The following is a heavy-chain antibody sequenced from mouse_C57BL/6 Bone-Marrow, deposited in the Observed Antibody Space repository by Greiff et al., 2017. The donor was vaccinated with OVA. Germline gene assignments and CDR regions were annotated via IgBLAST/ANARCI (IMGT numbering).Heavy chain of an antibody. CDR2: IYPGSGST. D-gene: IGHD2-12*01. CDR3: ARERIYYSLYAMDY. V-gene: IGHV1-55*01. CDR1: GYTFTSYW. J-gene: IGHJ4*01. Sequence: VHVKQPGAELVKPGASVKMSCKASGYTFTSYWITWVKQRPGQGLEWIGDIYPGSGSTNYNEKFKSKATLTVDTSSSTAYMQLSSLTSEDSAVYYCARERIYYSLYAMDYWGQGTSVTVSS.